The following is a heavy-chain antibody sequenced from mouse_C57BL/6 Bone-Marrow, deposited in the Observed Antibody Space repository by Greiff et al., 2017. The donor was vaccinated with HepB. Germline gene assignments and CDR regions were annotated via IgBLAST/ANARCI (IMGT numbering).Heavy chain of an antibody. V-gene: IGHV1-18*01. CDR1: GYTFTDYN. CDR2: INPNNGGT. J-gene: IGHJ1*03. D-gene: IGHD1-1*01. CDR3: ARNYYGSSYDWYFDV. Sequence: EVQLQQSGPELVKPGASVKIPCKASGYTFTDYNMDWVKQSHGKSLEWIGDINPNNGGTIYNQKFKGKATLTVDKSSSPAYMELRSLTSEDTAVYYCARNYYGSSYDWYFDVWGTGTTVTVSS.